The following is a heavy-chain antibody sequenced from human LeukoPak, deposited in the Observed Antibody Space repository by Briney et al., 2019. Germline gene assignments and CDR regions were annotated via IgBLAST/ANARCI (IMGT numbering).Heavy chain of an antibody. D-gene: IGHD2-2*01. CDR2: IYTSVST. V-gene: IGHV4-4*07. J-gene: IGHJ5*02. CDR1: GGSISSYD. CDR3: ARGPPLVVPPARANWFDP. Sequence: SETLSLTCTVSGGSISSYDWSWIRQPAGKGLEWIGRIYTSVSTKYNASLKSRVTMLVDTSKNRFSLKLSSVTAADTAVYYCARGPPLVVPPARANWFDPWGQGTLVTVSS.